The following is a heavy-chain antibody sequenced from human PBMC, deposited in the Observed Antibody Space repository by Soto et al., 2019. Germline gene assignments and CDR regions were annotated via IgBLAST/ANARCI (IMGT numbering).Heavy chain of an antibody. J-gene: IGHJ4*02. V-gene: IGHV3-23*01. Sequence: ACGSLRLSCVASGFTFYSCGMNLVRQAPGKGLEWVAGVSPHAANTYYADSVRGRFIISRDDSRKTVSLDMNSLRGEDSAVYYCATEGAKTTWNFDYWGQGTVVTV. CDR1: GFTFYSCG. D-gene: IGHD1-1*01. CDR3: ATEGAKTTWNFDY. CDR2: VSPHAANT.